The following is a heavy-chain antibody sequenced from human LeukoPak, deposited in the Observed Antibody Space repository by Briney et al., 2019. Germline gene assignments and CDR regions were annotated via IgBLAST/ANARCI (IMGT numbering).Heavy chain of an antibody. Sequence: SETLSLTCTVSGGSISSYYWSWIRQPPGKGLEWIGYIYYGGSTNYNPSLKSRVTISVDTSKNQFSLKLSSVTAADTAVYCCARGVVGATGGVFDYWGQGTLVTVSS. D-gene: IGHD1-26*01. CDR1: GGSISSYY. CDR2: IYYGGST. CDR3: ARGVVGATGGVFDY. V-gene: IGHV4-59*01. J-gene: IGHJ4*02.